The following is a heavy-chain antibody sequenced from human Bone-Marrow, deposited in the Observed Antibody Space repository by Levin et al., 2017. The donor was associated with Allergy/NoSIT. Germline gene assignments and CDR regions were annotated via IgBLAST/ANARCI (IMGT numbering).Heavy chain of an antibody. CDR3: ARIGGVFDFWSAENWFDL. V-gene: IGHV3-21*01. CDR2: ISSSGSDI. CDR1: GFTFSDYG. D-gene: IGHD3-3*01. Sequence: NPGESLKISCAASGFTFSDYGMNWVRQAPGKGLEWVSSISSSGSDIYYTDSVKGRVTISRDNAKNSLYLQMNSLRVEDTAIYYCARIGGVFDFWSAENWFDLWGQGTLVTVSS. J-gene: IGHJ5*02.